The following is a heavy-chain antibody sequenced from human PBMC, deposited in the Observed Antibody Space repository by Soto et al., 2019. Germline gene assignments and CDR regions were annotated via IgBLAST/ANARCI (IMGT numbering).Heavy chain of an antibody. CDR3: ARDIVRGGAADAFDI. CDR1: GGSISSSNW. V-gene: IGHV4-4*02. J-gene: IGHJ3*02. D-gene: IGHD2-8*01. CDR2: IYHSGST. Sequence: SETLSLTCAVSGGSISSSNWWSWVRQPPGKGLEWIGEIYHSGSTNYNPSLKSRVTISVDKSKNQFSLKLSSVTAADTAVYYCARDIVRGGAADAFDIWGQGIMVTVSS.